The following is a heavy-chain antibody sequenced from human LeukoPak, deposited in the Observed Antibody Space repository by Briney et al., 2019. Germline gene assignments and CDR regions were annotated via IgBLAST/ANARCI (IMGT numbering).Heavy chain of an antibody. CDR2: IKQDGSEK. CDR3: ARDSAGNDY. CDR1: RFTFSTYW. V-gene: IGHV3-7*01. Sequence: PGGSLRLSCAASRFTFSTYWMSWVRQAPGKGLEWVANIKQDGSEKYYVDSVKGRFTISRDNAKNSLYLQMNSLGAEDTAMYYCARDSAGNDYWGQGTLVTVSS. D-gene: IGHD6-13*01. J-gene: IGHJ4*02.